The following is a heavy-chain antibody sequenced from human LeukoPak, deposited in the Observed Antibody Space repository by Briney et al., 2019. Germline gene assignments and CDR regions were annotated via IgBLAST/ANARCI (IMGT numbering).Heavy chain of an antibody. Sequence: GGSLRLSCAASGFTFSSYWMSWVRQALGKGLEWVANIKQDGSEKYYVDSVKGRFTISRDNAKNSLYLQMNSLRAEDTAVYYCAREAYGDYKFEYYYYYMDVWGKGTTVTVSS. J-gene: IGHJ6*03. V-gene: IGHV3-7*01. CDR1: GFTFSSYW. CDR3: AREAYGDYKFEYYYYYMDV. CDR2: IKQDGSEK. D-gene: IGHD4-17*01.